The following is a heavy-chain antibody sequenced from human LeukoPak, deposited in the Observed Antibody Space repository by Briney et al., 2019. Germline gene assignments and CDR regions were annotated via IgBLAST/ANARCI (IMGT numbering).Heavy chain of an antibody. Sequence: SETLSLTCAVYGGSFSGYYWSWIRQALGKWLEWIGEINHSGSTNYNPSLKSRVTISVDTSKNQFSLKLSSVTAADTAVYYCARGFVVVVAARGTTHALDIWGQGTMVTVSS. CDR3: ARGFVVVVAARGTTHALDI. V-gene: IGHV4-34*01. CDR2: INHSGST. D-gene: IGHD2-15*01. J-gene: IGHJ3*02. CDR1: GGSFSGYY.